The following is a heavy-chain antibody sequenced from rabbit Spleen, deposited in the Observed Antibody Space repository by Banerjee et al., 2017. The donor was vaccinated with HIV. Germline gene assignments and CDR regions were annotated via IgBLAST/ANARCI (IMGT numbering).Heavy chain of an antibody. J-gene: IGHJ4*01. CDR1: GFSFSNKAV. CDR2: IYAGSSGST. Sequence: QEQLLESGGGLVKPEGSLKLSCTASGFSFSNKAVMCWVRQAPGKGLEWIACIYAGSSGSTYYASWAKGRFTISRTSSTTVTLQMTSLTAADTATYFCARESNGDYFNLWGPGTLVTVS. V-gene: IGHV1S45*01. CDR3: ARESNGDYFNL. D-gene: IGHD2-1*01.